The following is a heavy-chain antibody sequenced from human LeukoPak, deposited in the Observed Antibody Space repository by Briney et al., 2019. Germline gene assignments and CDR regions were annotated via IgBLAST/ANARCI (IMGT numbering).Heavy chain of an antibody. V-gene: IGHV1-2*02. CDR3: ARDRGAQDAFDI. CDR2: INPNSGGT. J-gene: IGHJ3*02. CDR1: GYTFTGYD. Sequence: ASVKVSCKASGYTFTGYDMHWVRQAPGQGLEWMGWINPNSGGTNYAQKFQGRVTMTRDTSISTAYMELSRLRSDDTAVYYCARDRGAQDAFDIWGQGTMVTVSS. D-gene: IGHD1-26*01.